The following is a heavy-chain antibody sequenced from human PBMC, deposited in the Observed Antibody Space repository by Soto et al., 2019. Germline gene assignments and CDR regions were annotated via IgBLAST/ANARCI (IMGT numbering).Heavy chain of an antibody. CDR2: IYSSGRT. Sequence: QLQLQESGPGLVKPSETLSLTCTVSGGSISSSRYYWAWIRQPPGEGLEWIGSIYSSGRTYYKPSLKSRVTISVDTSKNQFSLKLSSVTAADTAVYYCATRSPNTVATSIGTFDIWGQGTMVTVSS. CDR1: GGSISSSRYY. J-gene: IGHJ3*02. CDR3: ATRSPNTVATSIGTFDI. V-gene: IGHV4-39*01. D-gene: IGHD5-12*01.